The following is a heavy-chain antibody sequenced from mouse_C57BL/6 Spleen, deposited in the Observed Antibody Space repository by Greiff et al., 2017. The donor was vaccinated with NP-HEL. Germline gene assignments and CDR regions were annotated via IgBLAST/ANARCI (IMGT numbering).Heavy chain of an antibody. CDR3: VRPLDGYYESWFAY. Sequence: EVQLVESGGGLVQPKGSLKLSCAASGFSFNTYAMNWVRQAPGKGLEWVARIRSKSNNYATYYADSVKDRFTISRDDSESMLYLQMNNLKTEDTAMYYCVRPLDGYYESWFAYWGQGTLVTVSA. CDR2: IRSKSNNYAT. CDR1: GFSFNTYA. D-gene: IGHD2-3*01. V-gene: IGHV10-1*01. J-gene: IGHJ3*01.